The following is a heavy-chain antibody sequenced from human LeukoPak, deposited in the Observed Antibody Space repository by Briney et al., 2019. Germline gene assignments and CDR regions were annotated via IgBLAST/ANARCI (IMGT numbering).Heavy chain of an antibody. CDR2: IYYSGST. V-gene: IGHV4-59*12. CDR3: ARKFPSIFYMDV. CDR1: GGSISSYY. J-gene: IGHJ6*03. Sequence: SSETLSLTCTVSGGSISSYYWSWIRQPPGKGLEWIGYIYYSGSTNYNPSLKSRVTISVDTSKNQFSLKLSSVTAVDTAVYYCARKFPSIFYMDVWGKGTTVTVSS. D-gene: IGHD3-9*01.